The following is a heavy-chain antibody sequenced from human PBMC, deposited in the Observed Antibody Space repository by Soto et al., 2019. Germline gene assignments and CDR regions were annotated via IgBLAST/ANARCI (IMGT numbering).Heavy chain of an antibody. Sequence: EVQLLESGGGSVQPGGSLRLSCAASGFIFSNHAMSWVRQAPGKGLEWVSTISGSGGSTYYADSVKGRFTISRDNSKNTLYLQMNGLRADDTALYYCANREATLWGQGTLVTVSS. CDR3: ANREATL. V-gene: IGHV3-23*01. CDR1: GFIFSNHA. D-gene: IGHD5-12*01. CDR2: ISGSGGST. J-gene: IGHJ4*02.